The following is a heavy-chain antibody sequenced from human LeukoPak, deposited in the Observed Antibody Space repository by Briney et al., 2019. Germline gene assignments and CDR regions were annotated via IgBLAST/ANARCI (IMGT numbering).Heavy chain of an antibody. CDR2: IWYDGSNK. CDR3: ATPVHDVSLDY. CDR1: GFTLSSYG. Sequence: PGGSLRLSCAASGFTLSSYGMHWVRQAPGKGLEWVAVIWYDGSNKYYADSVKGRFTISRDNSKNTLYLQMNSLRAEDTAVYYCATPVHDVSLDYWGQGTLVTVSS. J-gene: IGHJ4*02. V-gene: IGHV3-33*01.